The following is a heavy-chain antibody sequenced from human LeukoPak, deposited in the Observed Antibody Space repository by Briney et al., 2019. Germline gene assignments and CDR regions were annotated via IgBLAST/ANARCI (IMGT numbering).Heavy chain of an antibody. Sequence: ASVKVSCKASGYTFTSYDINWVRQATGQGLEWMGWMNPNSGNTGYAQKFQGRVTMTRNTSISTAYMELSSLRSEDTAVYYCASAMIGGGAFDIWGQGTMVTVSS. CDR3: ASAMIGGGAFDI. CDR2: MNPNSGNT. V-gene: IGHV1-8*01. CDR1: GYTFTSYD. D-gene: IGHD3-22*01. J-gene: IGHJ3*02.